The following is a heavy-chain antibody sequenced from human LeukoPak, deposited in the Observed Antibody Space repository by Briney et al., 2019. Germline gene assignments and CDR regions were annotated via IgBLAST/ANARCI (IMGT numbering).Heavy chain of an antibody. CDR2: INPSGGST. D-gene: IGHD3-22*01. CDR3: ARDRGFYYDSSGSDAFDI. CDR1: GYTFTSYY. V-gene: IGHV1-46*01. J-gene: IGHJ3*02. Sequence: GASLKVSCKASGYTFTSYYMHWVRQAPGQGLEWMGIINPSGGSTSYAQKFQGRVTMTRDTSTSTVYMELSSLRSEDTAVYYCARDRGFYYDSSGSDAFDIWGQGTMITVSS.